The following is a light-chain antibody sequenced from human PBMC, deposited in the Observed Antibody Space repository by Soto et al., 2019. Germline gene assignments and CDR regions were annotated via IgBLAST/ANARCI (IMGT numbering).Light chain of an antibody. Sequence: DIQMTQSPSTLSASVGDRVTITCRASQSISSWLAWYQQKPGKAPKLLIYDASSLESGVPSRFSGSGSGTEFTLTISSLQPDDFATYYCQQYNSYSGMFGQGTKVEI. CDR2: DAS. CDR3: QQYNSYSGM. J-gene: IGKJ1*01. CDR1: QSISSW. V-gene: IGKV1-5*01.